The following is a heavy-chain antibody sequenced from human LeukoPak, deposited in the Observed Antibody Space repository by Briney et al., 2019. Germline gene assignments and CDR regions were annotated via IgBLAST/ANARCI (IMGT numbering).Heavy chain of an antibody. J-gene: IGHJ6*03. CDR3: ARVTGSGSYYSYYYYMDV. CDR1: GFTFSSYA. D-gene: IGHD3-10*01. CDR2: IYYSGST. Sequence: PGGSLRLSCAASGFTFSSYAMSWVSQPPGKGLEWIGSIYYSGSTYYNPSLKSRVTISVDTSKNQFSLKLSSVTAADTAVYYCARVTGSGSYYSYYYYMDVWGKGTTVTVSS. V-gene: IGHV4-39*07.